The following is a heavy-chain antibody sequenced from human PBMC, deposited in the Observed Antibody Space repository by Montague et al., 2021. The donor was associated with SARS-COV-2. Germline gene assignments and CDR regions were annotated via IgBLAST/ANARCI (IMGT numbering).Heavy chain of an antibody. J-gene: IGHJ6*02. CDR3: ARLSGVAPRCYYEGRGV. CDR2: IDWDGDK. D-gene: IGHD7-27*01. CDR1: GFSLRTAGTC. Sequence: PALVKPTQTLTLTCTFSGFSLRTAGTCVSWIRQPPGKAPQWLARIDWDGDKYYSRTLETGVSISTDTAKTQVVLTMTNVDPMDTATYYCARLSGVAPRCYYEGRGVRGQGTAVNVSS. V-gene: IGHV2-70*11.